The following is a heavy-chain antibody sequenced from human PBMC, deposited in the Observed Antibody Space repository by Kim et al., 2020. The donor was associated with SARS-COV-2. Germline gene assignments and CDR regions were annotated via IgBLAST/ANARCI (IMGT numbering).Heavy chain of an antibody. Sequence: GGSLRLSCAASGFSLSTYHMNWVRQAPGKGLEWVSAIHFNGGEWYADPVRGRFTVSRDNSRNTAYLQMNDLRAEDTAVYYCAKDPYDSSGRVGAGYWGQGTLVTVSS. CDR1: GFSLSTYH. V-gene: IGHV3-23*01. D-gene: IGHD3-22*01. CDR3: AKDPYDSSGRVGAGY. CDR2: IHFNGGE. J-gene: IGHJ4*02.